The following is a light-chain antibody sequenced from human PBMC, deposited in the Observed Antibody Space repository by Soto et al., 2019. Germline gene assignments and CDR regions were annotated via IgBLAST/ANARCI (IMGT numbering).Light chain of an antibody. CDR2: GAS. Sequence: LTPPPGKLSQSPWALPSPSCGASQSISSSFLAWYQQKPGQAPRLLIYGASSRATGIPDRFSGTGSGTDFTLTISRLEPEDFAVYYCQQFRGFCPVTKVDI. V-gene: IGKV3-20*01. CDR3: QQFRG. CDR1: QSISSSF. J-gene: IGKJ3*01.